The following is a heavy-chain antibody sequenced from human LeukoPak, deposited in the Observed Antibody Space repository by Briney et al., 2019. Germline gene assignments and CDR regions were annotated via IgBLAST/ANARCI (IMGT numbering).Heavy chain of an antibody. CDR3: ARYYGGNSVYYYGMDV. CDR2: IYPGDSDT. V-gene: IGHV5-51*01. D-gene: IGHD4-23*01. CDR1: GYSFTSYW. Sequence: HGESLKISCKGSGYSFTSYWIGWVRQMPGKGLEWMGIIYPGDSDTRYSPSFQGQVTISADKSISTAYLQWSSLKASDTAVYYCARYYGGNSVYYYGMDVWGQGTTVTVSS. J-gene: IGHJ6*02.